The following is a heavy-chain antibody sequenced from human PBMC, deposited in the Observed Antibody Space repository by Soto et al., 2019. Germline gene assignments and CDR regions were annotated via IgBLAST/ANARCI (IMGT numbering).Heavy chain of an antibody. V-gene: IGHV3-33*01. CDR2: IVRDGSEK. D-gene: IGHD4-17*01. CDR1: GFIFSGYG. Sequence: QVQLVESGGGVVQPGRSLRLSCAASGFIFSGYGMHWLRQAPGKGLEWLAVIVRDGSEKYYGDSVKGRFTVSRDNSNNMLYLEMSSLRVDDTAVYYCARDDDYVDNGLDHWGQGTLVTVSS. CDR3: ARDDDYVDNGLDH. J-gene: IGHJ4*02.